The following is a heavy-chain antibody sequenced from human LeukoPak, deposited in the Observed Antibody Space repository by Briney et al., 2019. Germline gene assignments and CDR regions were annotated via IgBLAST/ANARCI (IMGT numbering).Heavy chain of an antibody. Sequence: KTSETLSLTCAVSGYSISSGYYWGWIRQPPGKGLEWIGSIFYSGPTYYNPSLKSRVTISVDTSKNQFSLKLSSVTAADTAVYYCARIDSSDLTAGFDPWGQGTPVTVSS. CDR1: GYSISSGYY. V-gene: IGHV4-38-2*01. CDR3: ARIDSSDLTAGFDP. D-gene: IGHD6-19*01. CDR2: IFYSGPT. J-gene: IGHJ5*02.